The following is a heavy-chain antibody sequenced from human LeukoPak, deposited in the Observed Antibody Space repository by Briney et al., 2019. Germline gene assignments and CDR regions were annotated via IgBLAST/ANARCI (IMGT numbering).Heavy chain of an antibody. CDR2: ISSSSSYI. CDR3: ARVSIVGATQDAFDI. J-gene: IGHJ3*02. Sequence: GGSLRLSCAASGFTVSSNYMSWVRQAPGKGLEWVSSISSSSSYIYYADSVKGRFTISRDNAKNSLYLQMNSLRAEDTAVYYCARVSIVGATQDAFDIWGQGTMVTVSS. D-gene: IGHD1-26*01. CDR1: GFTVSSNY. V-gene: IGHV3-21*01.